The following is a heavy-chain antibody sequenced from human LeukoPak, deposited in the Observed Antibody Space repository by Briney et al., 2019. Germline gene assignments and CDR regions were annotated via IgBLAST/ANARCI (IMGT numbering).Heavy chain of an antibody. J-gene: IGHJ5*02. CDR1: GFTFSSYS. V-gene: IGHV3-21*01. CDR3: GREIPAGPEGSTP. CDR2: ISSSSSYI. Sequence: GGSLRLSCAASGFTFSSYSMNWVRQAPGKGLEWVSSISSSSSYIYYADSVKGRFTISRDNAKNSLYLQMNSLRAEDTAVYYCGREIPAGPEGSTPWGQGTLVTVSS. D-gene: IGHD3-10*01.